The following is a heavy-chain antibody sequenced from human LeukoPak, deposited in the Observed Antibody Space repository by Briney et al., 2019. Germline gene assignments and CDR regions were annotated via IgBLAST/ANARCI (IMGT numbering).Heavy chain of an antibody. J-gene: IGHJ4*02. V-gene: IGHV3-7*01. D-gene: IGHD3-22*01. CDR3: ARVQTDSSGDYYGFDY. CDR2: IKKDGSEK. Sequence: GGSLRLSCAASGFTFSSYWMSWVRQAPGKGLEWLANIKKDGSEKYYVDSVKGRFTISRDNAKKSLYLQMNSLRAEDTAVYYCARVQTDSSGDYYGFDYWGQGTLVTVSS. CDR1: GFTFSSYW.